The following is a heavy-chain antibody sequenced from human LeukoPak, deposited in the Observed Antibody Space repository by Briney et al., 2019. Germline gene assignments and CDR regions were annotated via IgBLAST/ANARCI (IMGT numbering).Heavy chain of an antibody. J-gene: IGHJ5*01. V-gene: IGHV3-48*03. CDR1: GFTFSSYE. Sequence: GGSLRLSCAASGFTFSSYEMNWVRQAPGKGLEWVSYISSSGSTIYYADSVKDRFTISRDNAKNSLYLQMNSLRAEDTAVYYCAKDSLKISPLRITMVRGRWWFDSWGQGTLVTVSS. CDR2: ISSSGSTI. CDR3: AKDSLKISPLRITMVRGRWWFDS. D-gene: IGHD3-10*01.